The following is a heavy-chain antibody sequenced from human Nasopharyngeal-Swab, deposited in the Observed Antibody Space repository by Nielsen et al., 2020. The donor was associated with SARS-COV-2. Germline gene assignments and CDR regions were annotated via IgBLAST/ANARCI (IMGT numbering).Heavy chain of an antibody. Sequence: SGTLSLTCTVSGGSISSYYWNWIRQPAGKGLEWIGYIYYSGSTSYNPSLKSRITISVDTSKNQFSLKLSSVTAADTAVYYCAREGSGYDLADIEPLYGLDVWDQGTTVTASS. D-gene: IGHD5-12*01. V-gene: IGHV4-59*13. J-gene: IGHJ6*02. CDR2: IYYSGST. CDR1: GGSISSYY. CDR3: AREGSGYDLADIEPLYGLDV.